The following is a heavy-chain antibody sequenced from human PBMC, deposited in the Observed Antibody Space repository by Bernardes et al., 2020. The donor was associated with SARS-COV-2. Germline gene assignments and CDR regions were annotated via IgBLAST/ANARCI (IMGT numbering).Heavy chain of an antibody. CDR1: GYSFTSYW. D-gene: IGHD2-2*01. V-gene: IGHV5-10-1*01. J-gene: IGHJ6*03. CDR3: ARQQILGTYQPNYYYYMDV. CDR2: IDPSDSYT. Sequence: GESLKISCKGSGYSFTSYWISWVRQMPGKGLEWMGRIDPSDSYTNYSPSFQGHVTISADKSISTAYLQWSSLKASDTAMYYCARQQILGTYQPNYYYYMDVWGKGTTVTVSS.